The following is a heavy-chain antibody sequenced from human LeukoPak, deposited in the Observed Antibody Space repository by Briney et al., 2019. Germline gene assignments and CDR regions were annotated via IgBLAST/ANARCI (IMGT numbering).Heavy chain of an antibody. CDR3: ARLTVANWFDP. J-gene: IGHJ5*02. CDR2: IYYSGST. D-gene: IGHD4/OR15-4a*01. Sequence: PSETLSLTCTVSGGSISSGDYYWSWIRQPPGKGLEWIGYIYYSGSTYYNPSLKSRFTISVDTSKNQFSLKLPSVTAADTAVFYCARLTVANWFDPWGQGTLVTVSS. CDR1: GGSISSGDYY. V-gene: IGHV4-30-4*08.